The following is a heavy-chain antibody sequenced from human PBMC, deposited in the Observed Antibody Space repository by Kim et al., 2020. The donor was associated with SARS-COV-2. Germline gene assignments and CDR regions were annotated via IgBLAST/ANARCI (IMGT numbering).Heavy chain of an antibody. CDR3: TTLLRYFDWLAVKYYYYGMDV. D-gene: IGHD3-9*01. J-gene: IGHJ6*02. Sequence: GGSLRLSCAASGFTFSNAWMSWVRQAPGKGLEWVGRIKSKTDGGTTDYAAPVKGRFTISRDDSKNTLYLQMNSLKTEDTAVYYCTTLLRYFDWLAVKYYYYGMDVWRQGTTVTASS. CDR2: IKSKTDGGTT. CDR1: GFTFSNAW. V-gene: IGHV3-15*01.